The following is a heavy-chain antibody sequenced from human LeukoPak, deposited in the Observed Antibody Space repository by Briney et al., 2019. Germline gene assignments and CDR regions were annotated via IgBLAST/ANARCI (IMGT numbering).Heavy chain of an antibody. CDR1: GYTFTSYD. J-gene: IGHJ4*02. V-gene: IGHV1-8*01. CDR3: ARIRGSGSYYSFGY. Sequence: ASVKVSCKASGYTFTSYDINWVRQATGQGLEWMRWMNPNSGNTGYAQKFQGRVTMTRNTSISTAYMELSSLRSEDTAVYYCARIRGSGSYYSFGYWGQGTLVTVSS. D-gene: IGHD3-10*01. CDR2: MNPNSGNT.